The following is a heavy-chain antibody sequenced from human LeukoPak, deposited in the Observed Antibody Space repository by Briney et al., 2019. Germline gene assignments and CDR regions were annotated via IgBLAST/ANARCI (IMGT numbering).Heavy chain of an antibody. D-gene: IGHD4-23*01. CDR2: INHSGST. V-gene: IGHV4-34*01. J-gene: IGHJ3*02. CDR1: GGSFSGYY. CDR3: ASGRVGGDAFDI. Sequence: PSETLSLTCAVYGGSFSGYYWSWIRQPPGKGLEWIGEINHSGSTNYNPSLKSRVTISVDTSKNQFSLKLSSVTAADTAVYYCASGRVGGDAFDIWGHATMVTVSS.